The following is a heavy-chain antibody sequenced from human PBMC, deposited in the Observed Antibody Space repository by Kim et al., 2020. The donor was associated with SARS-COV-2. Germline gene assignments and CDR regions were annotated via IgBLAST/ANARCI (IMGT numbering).Heavy chain of an antibody. CDR1: GGSISSGGYY. Sequence: SETLSLTCTVSGGSISSGGYYWSWIRQHPGKGLEWIGYIYYSGSTYYNPSLKSRVTISVDTSKNQFSLKLSSVTAADTAVYYCARDTPMVRGAYDYWGQGTLVTVSS. J-gene: IGHJ4*02. CDR2: IYYSGST. V-gene: IGHV4-31*03. CDR3: ARDTPMVRGAYDY. D-gene: IGHD3-10*01.